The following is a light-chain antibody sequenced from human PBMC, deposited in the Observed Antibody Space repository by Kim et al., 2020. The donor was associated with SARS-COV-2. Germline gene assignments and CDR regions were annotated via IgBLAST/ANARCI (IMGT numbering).Light chain of an antibody. CDR3: CSYAGSYTNYV. CDR1: SSCVDGYSF. V-gene: IGLV2-11*01. J-gene: IGLJ1*01. Sequence: HSATVALPGPSSCVDGYSFVSCYTQHPVRAPTPMIYYVSKRPSGVPDRFSVSKSGNPASLTISGLQAEDEADYYCCSYAGSYTNYVFGTGPKVTVL. CDR2: YVS.